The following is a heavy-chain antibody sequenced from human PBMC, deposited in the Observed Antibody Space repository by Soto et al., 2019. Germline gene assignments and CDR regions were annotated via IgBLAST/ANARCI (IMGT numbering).Heavy chain of an antibody. J-gene: IGHJ5*02. V-gene: IGHV1-46*01. CDR3: VRDRPHAWFDP. CDR2: IDPKNGET. CDR1: GYTFTAFW. Sequence: QVQLVQSGAEVKEPGASVKVSCKASGYTFTAFWIHWVRQAPGQGPEWGARIDPKNGETKYARVLEGRITVTSQASTSTVYMEISSLRSDDTAFYFCVRDRPHAWFDPWGQGTLVTVSS.